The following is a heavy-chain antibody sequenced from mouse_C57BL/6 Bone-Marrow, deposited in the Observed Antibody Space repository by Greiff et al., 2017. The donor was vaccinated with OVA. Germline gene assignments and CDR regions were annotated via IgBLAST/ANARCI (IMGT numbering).Heavy chain of an antibody. V-gene: IGHV1-82*01. D-gene: IGHD2-2*01. CDR2: IYPGDGDN. J-gene: IGHJ1*03. CDR3: AREDGYDWYFDV. Sequence: QVQLQQSGPELVKPGASVKISCKASGYAFSSSWMNWVKQRPGKGLEWIGRIYPGDGDNKYNGKFKGKATLTADKSSSTAYMLLSSLTSEDSAVYFCAREDGYDWYFDVWGTGTTVTVSS. CDR1: GYAFSSSW.